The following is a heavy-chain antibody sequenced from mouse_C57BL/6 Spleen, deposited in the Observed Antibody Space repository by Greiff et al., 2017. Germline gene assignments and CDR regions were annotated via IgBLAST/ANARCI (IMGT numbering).Heavy chain of an antibody. J-gene: IGHJ2*01. CDR1: GYSITSGYY. D-gene: IGHD2-1*01. V-gene: IGHV3-6*01. Sequence: EVKVEESGPGLVKPSQSLSLTCSVTGYSITSGYYWNWIRQFPGNKLEWMGYISYDGSNNYNPSLKNRISITRDTSKNQFFLKLNSVTTEDTATYYCARDKGGNYPFDYWGQGTTLTVSS. CDR2: ISYDGSN. CDR3: ARDKGGNYPFDY.